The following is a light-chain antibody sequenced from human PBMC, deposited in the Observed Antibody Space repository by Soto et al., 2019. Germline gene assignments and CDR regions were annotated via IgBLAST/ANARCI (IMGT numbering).Light chain of an antibody. CDR3: AAWDDSQNGYVV. Sequence: QSVLTQPPSASGTPGQRVTISCSGSRYNIGSNTVSWYQQVPGTAPRLLLYRNNLRHSGVPDRFSGSKSDTSASLAISGLQSEDEADYYCAAWDDSQNGYVVFVGGTKVTVL. J-gene: IGLJ2*01. CDR2: RNN. V-gene: IGLV1-44*01. CDR1: RYNIGSNT.